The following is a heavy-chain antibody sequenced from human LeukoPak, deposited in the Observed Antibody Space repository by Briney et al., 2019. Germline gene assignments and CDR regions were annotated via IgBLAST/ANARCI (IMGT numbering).Heavy chain of an antibody. Sequence: SETLSLTCTVSGGSISSYYWSWIRQPPGKGLEWIGYIYYSGSTNYNPSLKSRVTISVDTSKNQSSLKLSSVTAADTAVYCCARQIGKRYYYYGMDVWGQGTTVTVSS. CDR3: ARQIGKRYYYYGMDV. D-gene: IGHD2-15*01. CDR1: GGSISSYY. CDR2: IYYSGST. J-gene: IGHJ6*02. V-gene: IGHV4-59*08.